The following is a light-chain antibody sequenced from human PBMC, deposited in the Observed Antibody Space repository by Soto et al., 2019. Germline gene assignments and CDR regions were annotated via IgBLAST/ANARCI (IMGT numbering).Light chain of an antibody. J-gene: IGLJ1*01. CDR1: SSDVGNYNY. Sequence: QSVLTQPASVSGSPGQSITISCTGTSSDVGNYNYVSWYQQYPGRVPKLLIYMVSNRASGVSNRFSGSKSGNTASLTISGLQAEDEADYFCTSTTPGSLYASGNGTKVTVL. CDR2: MVS. V-gene: IGLV2-14*01. CDR3: TSTTPGSLYA.